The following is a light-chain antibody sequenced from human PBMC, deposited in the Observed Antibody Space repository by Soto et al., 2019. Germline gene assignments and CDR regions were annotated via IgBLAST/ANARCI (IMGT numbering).Light chain of an antibody. CDR2: LNSDGSH. CDR1: SGYSTYG. V-gene: IGLV4-69*01. CDR3: QTWGTGIWA. Sequence: QLVLTQSPSASASLGASVKLTCTLSSGYSTYGIAWHQQQPEKGPRFLMKLNSDGSHNKGDGIPDRFSGSSAGAERYLTISSLQLEDEADYYCQTWGTGIWAFGGGTKLTVL. J-gene: IGLJ3*02.